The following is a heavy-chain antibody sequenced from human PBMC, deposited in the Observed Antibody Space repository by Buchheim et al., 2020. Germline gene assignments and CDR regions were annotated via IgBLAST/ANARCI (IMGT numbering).Heavy chain of an antibody. V-gene: IGHV3-9*01. CDR1: GIGIRYAA. D-gene: IGHD2-8*01. Sequence: EVNLVESGGGLVRPDRSVRLSCVVSGIGIRYAAMHWVRQSPGKGLEWVAGINWSGDDIHYADTVKGRFIISRDNARSSPFLQMSSLTSDDTALYFCARDNGAQLGPPQYWGRGTL. CDR2: INWSGDDI. J-gene: IGHJ4*02. CDR3: ARDNGAQLGPPQY.